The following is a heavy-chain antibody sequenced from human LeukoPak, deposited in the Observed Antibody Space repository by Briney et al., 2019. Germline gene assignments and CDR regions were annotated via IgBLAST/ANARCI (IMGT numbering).Heavy chain of an antibody. J-gene: IGHJ4*02. CDR2: ISSRSSYI. CDR1: GFTFSSYS. Sequence: GGSLRLSCAASGFTFSSYSINWVRLAPGKGLEWVSCISSRSSYIYYADSVEGRFTISRDNAKNSLYLQMNSLRAEDTAVYYCARDRGRYDSSGYYYEGYFDYWGQGTLVTVSS. D-gene: IGHD3-22*01. V-gene: IGHV3-21*01. CDR3: ARDRGRYDSSGYYYEGYFDY.